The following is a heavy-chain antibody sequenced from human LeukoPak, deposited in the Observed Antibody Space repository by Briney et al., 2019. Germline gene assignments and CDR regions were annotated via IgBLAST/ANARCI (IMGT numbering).Heavy chain of an antibody. CDR2: IYHSGST. J-gene: IGHJ4*02. CDR1: GYSISSGYY. D-gene: IGHD6-19*01. CDR3: ARHPDPYSSVDY. Sequence: SETLSLTCAVSGYSISSGYYWGWIRQPPGKGLEWIGSIYHSGSTYYKPSLKSGVTISVDTSKNQFSLKLSSVTAADTAVYYCARHPDPYSSVDYWGQGTLVTVSS. V-gene: IGHV4-38-2*01.